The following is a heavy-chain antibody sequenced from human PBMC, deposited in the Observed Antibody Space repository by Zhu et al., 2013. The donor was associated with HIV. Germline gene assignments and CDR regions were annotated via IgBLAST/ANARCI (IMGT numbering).Heavy chain of an antibody. J-gene: IGHJ6*02. CDR2: ISAYNGNT. CDR1: GYTFTSYG. CDR3: ARYCSSTSCYNYYGMDV. V-gene: IGHV1-18*04. D-gene: IGHD2-2*02. Sequence: QVQLVQSGAEVKKPGASVKVSCKASGYTFTSYGISWVRQAPGQGLEWMGWISAYNGNTNYAQKLQGRVTMTTDTSTSTAYMELRSLRSDDTAVYYCARYCSSTSCYNYYGMDVWGQGTTVTVSS.